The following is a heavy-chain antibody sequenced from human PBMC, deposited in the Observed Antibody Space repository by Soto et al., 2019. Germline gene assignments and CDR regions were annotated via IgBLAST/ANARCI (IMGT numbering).Heavy chain of an antibody. J-gene: IGHJ1*01. CDR1: GFNLDSYA. CDR2: ISYDGKNI. Sequence: VESGGGVVQPGRSLRLSCAASGFNLDSYAMNWVRQAPGKGHEWVATISYDGKNIYYADFVRGRFTISKDNSNNTLYMRLSSLIPEDTAIYYWARDYGALPADRFQYWGQGTLVTVSS. CDR3: ARDYGALPADRFQY. V-gene: IGHV3-30*03. D-gene: IGHD3-10*01.